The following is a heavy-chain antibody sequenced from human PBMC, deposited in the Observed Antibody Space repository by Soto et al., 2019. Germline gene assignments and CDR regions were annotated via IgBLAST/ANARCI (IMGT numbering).Heavy chain of an antibody. D-gene: IGHD2-15*01. Sequence: VQLPAWGAGLLKPSETLFLHFPISCWSFNCFFSTWIRQPPGKGLEWNGEINHIGITHYNPSLKSRVTISLDTSKSQFSLNLSSVTAADTAVYYWTRGYALNWHTPHYWGQGALVTVSS. CDR3: TRGYALNWHTPHY. CDR1: CWSFNCFF. J-gene: IGHJ4*02. CDR2: INHIGIT. V-gene: IGHV4-34*01.